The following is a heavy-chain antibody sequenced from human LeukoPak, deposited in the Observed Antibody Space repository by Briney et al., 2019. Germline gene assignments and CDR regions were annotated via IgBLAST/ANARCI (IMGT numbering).Heavy chain of an antibody. D-gene: IGHD3-10*01. CDR3: ARRSPLYGSGSYYLGY. Sequence: SETLSLTCAVYGGSFSGYYWSWICQPPGKGLEWIGEINHSGSANYNPSLKSRVTISVDASKNQFSLKLSSVTAADTAVYYCARRSPLYGSGSYYLGYWGQGTLVTVSS. J-gene: IGHJ4*02. CDR1: GGSFSGYY. V-gene: IGHV4-34*01. CDR2: INHSGSA.